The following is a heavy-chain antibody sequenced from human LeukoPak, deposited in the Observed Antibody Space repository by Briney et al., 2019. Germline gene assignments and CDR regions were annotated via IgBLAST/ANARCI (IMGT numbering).Heavy chain of an antibody. CDR3: ARLGRDDAFDI. J-gene: IGHJ3*02. Sequence: PGGSLRLSCAASGFTFSSYEMNWVCQAPGKGLEWVSYISSSGSTIYYADSVKGRFTISRDKAKNSLYLQMNSLRAEDTAVYYCARLGRDDAFDIWGQGTMVTVSS. CDR2: ISSSGSTI. D-gene: IGHD1-26*01. V-gene: IGHV3-48*03. CDR1: GFTFSSYE.